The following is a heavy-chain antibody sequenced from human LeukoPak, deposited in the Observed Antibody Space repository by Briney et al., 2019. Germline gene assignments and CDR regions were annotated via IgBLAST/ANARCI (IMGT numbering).Heavy chain of an antibody. D-gene: IGHD6-13*01. Sequence: ASVTVSCKASGYTFTSYGISWVRQAPGQGLEWMGWISAYNGNTNYAQKLQGRVTMTTDTSTSTAYMELRSLRSDDTAVYYCASKEAAAGTGDYYYYGMDVWGRGTTVTVSS. CDR2: ISAYNGNT. CDR1: GYTFTSYG. J-gene: IGHJ6*02. CDR3: ASKEAAAGTGDYYYYGMDV. V-gene: IGHV1-18*01.